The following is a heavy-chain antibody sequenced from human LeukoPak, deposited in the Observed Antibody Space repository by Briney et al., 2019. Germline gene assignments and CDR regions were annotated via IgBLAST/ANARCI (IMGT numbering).Heavy chain of an antibody. CDR3: ARGPIWFGEGLIDY. CDR2: ISYDGSNK. J-gene: IGHJ4*02. V-gene: IGHV3-30*03. D-gene: IGHD3-10*01. Sequence: PGGSLRLSCAASGFTFSSYGMHWVRQAPGKGLEWVAVISYDGSNKYYADSVKGRFTISRDNAKNSLYLQMNSLRAEDTAVYYCARGPIWFGEGLIDYWGQGTLVTVSS. CDR1: GFTFSSYG.